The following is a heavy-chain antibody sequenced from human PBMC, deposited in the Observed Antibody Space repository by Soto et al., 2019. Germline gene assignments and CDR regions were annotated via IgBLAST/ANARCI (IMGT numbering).Heavy chain of an antibody. Sequence: QVQLVQAGAEVKKPGSSVKVSCKASRGTFSSYAISWVRQAPGQGLEWMGGIIPIFGTANYAQKFQGRVRITADESTSTDDMELRSLRSEDTAVYYCAGEGTYCISTSGYWFDPWGQGTLVRVSS. CDR2: IIPIFGTA. D-gene: IGHD2-2*01. CDR3: AGEGTYCISTSGYWFDP. V-gene: IGHV1-69*12. CDR1: RGTFSSYA. J-gene: IGHJ5*02.